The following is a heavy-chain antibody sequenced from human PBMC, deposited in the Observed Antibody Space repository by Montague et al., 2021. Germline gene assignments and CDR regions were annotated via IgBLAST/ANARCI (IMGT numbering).Heavy chain of an antibody. CDR3: ARRLFDSRGVNWFDP. J-gene: IGHJ5*02. Sequence: QSGAEVKKPGESLRISRKGSGYNFTNYWIAWGRQLPAKGLEWMGIIFPRVSHARYSLSFEGQVTFSVDTSLSTAYLHLSNLKASDTAMYYCARRLFDSRGVNWFDPWGPGTQVIVS. V-gene: IGHV5-51*01. CDR2: IFPRVSHA. D-gene: IGHD3-22*01. CDR1: GYNFTNYW.